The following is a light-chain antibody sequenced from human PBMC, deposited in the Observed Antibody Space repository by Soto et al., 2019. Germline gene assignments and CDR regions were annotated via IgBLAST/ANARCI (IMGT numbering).Light chain of an antibody. Sequence: DIQMTQSPSSVSASVGDRVTITCRASQDIGTWLAWFQQKPGKAPNLLIYAASSLQSGVPSRFSGSGSGTEFALTISSLQAEDFATYSCQQSNSYPFTFGPGTKVDV. J-gene: IGKJ3*01. V-gene: IGKV1-12*01. CDR2: AAS. CDR3: QQSNSYPFT. CDR1: QDIGTW.